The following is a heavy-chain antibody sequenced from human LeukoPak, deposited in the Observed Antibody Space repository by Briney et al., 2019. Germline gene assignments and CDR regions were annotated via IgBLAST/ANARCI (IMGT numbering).Heavy chain of an antibody. CDR1: GGSISSYY. D-gene: IGHD2-21*02. Sequence: PSETLSLTCTVSGGSISSYYWSWIRQPAGKGVEWIGRIYSSGSTNYNPSFQSRLPMSLHTSKSQFSLKLSSVTAADTAVYYCARVAVTGYNWFDPWGQGTLVTVSS. CDR2: IYSSGST. CDR3: ARVAVTGYNWFDP. J-gene: IGHJ5*02. V-gene: IGHV4-4*07.